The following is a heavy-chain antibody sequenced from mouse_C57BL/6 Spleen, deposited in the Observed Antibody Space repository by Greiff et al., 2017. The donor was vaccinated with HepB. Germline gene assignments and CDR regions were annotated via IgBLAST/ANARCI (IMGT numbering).Heavy chain of an antibody. Sequence: EVQLQQSGPELVKPGASVKIPCKASGYTFTDYNMDWVKQSHGKSLEWIGDINPNNGGTIYNQKFKGKATLTVDKSSSTAYMELRSLASGDTAVYYCARSAYYYGSSPWFDYWGQGTTLTVSS. CDR1: GYTFTDYN. CDR2: INPNNGGT. D-gene: IGHD1-1*01. CDR3: ARSAYYYGSSPWFDY. V-gene: IGHV1-18*01. J-gene: IGHJ2*01.